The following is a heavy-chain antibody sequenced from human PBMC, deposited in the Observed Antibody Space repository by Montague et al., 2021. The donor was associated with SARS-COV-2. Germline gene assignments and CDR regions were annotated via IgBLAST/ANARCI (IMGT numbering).Heavy chain of an antibody. CDR1: GDSVWSNTAA. J-gene: IGHJ4*02. V-gene: IGHV6-1*01. CDR3: VRDTGSAQAGFDA. CDR2: TNYRSKWTS. D-gene: IGHD4-17*01. Sequence: CAISGDSVWSNTAAWNWIRQSPSGGLEWLGRTNYRSKWTSDYATSVEGRISIDPDTSKNQFFLHLRSVTPEDTGVYYCVRDTGSAQAGFDAWGQGTL.